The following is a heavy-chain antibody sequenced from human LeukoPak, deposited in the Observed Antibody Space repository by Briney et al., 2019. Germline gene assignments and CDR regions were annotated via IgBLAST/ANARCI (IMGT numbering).Heavy chain of an antibody. Sequence: GGSLRLSCAASGFTFGSYEMSWVRQAPGKGLEWVSYISSSGGTVKYADSVKGRFTISRDNAKNSLYLQMNSLRAEDTAVYYCAGDLPHWGQGTLVTVSS. V-gene: IGHV3-48*03. CDR3: AGDLPH. CDR1: GFTFGSYE. CDR2: ISSSGGTV. J-gene: IGHJ4*02.